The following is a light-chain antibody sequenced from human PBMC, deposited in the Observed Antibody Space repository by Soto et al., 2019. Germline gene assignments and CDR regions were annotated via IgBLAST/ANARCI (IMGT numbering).Light chain of an antibody. CDR1: QSVGSN. CDR3: QQYNNSPPFT. CDR2: GAS. J-gene: IGKJ3*01. V-gene: IGKV3-15*01. Sequence: EIVMTQSPATLSVSPGERATLSCRASQSVGSNLAWYQQKPGQAPRLLIYGASTRATGIPARFSGSRSGTDFTLTISSLQSEDFAVYYCQQYNNSPPFTFGPGTKVDIK.